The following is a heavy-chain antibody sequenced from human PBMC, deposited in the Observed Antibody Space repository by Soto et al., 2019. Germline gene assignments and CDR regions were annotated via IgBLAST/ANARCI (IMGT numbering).Heavy chain of an antibody. CDR1: GYTFTSYG. D-gene: IGHD3-10*01. CDR2: ISGYNGNT. V-gene: IGHV1-18*04. Sequence: QVQLVQSGAEVKKPGASVKVSCKASGYTFTSYGVSWVRQAPGQGLEWMGWISGYNGNTNYAQKLQGRVTMTTDTATSTANMELRSLRSDDTAVYYNARDAKYYYGSGSPYYYGMDVWGQGITVTVSS. CDR3: ARDAKYYYGSGSPYYYGMDV. J-gene: IGHJ6*02.